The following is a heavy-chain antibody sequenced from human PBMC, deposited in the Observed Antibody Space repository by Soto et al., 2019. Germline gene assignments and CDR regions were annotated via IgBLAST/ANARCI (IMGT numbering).Heavy chain of an antibody. CDR3: ARRTICISTSCNNRQTTDNGFAP. D-gene: IGHD2-2*02. Sequence: TLSLTCTVSGGSISSYYWSWIRQPPGKGLEWIGYIYYSGSTNYNPSLKSRVTISVDTSKNQFSLKLSSVTAADTAVYYCARRTICISTSCNNRQTTDNGFAPWGQGTRFPVPS. CDR1: GGSISSYY. V-gene: IGHV4-59*08. J-gene: IGHJ5*02. CDR2: IYYSGST.